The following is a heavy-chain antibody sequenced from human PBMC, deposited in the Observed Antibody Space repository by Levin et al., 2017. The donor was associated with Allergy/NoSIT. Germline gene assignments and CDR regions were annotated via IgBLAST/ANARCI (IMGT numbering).Heavy chain of an antibody. CDR1: GGSFSGYY. CDR2: INHSGST. CDR3: ARVPRPNCSGGSCYNY. Sequence: PSETLSLTCAVYGGSFSGYYWSWIRQPPGKGLEWIGEINHSGSTNYNPSLKSRVTISVDTSKNQFSLKLSSVTAADTAVYYCARVPRPNCSGGSCYNYWGQGTLVTVSS. J-gene: IGHJ4*02. V-gene: IGHV4-34*01. D-gene: IGHD2-15*01.